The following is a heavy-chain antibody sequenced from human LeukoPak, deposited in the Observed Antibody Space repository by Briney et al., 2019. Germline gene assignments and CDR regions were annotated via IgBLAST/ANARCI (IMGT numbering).Heavy chain of an antibody. Sequence: GGSLRLSCVASGFTFSSNVMIWVRQAPGKGLEWVSSIPASGGSTYYADSMKGRLTISRDNSKNSLYLQMNSLRAEDTAVYYCAKDYSPFIAATGTPYFDYWGQGTLVTVSS. CDR3: AKDYSPFIAATGTPYFDY. D-gene: IGHD6-13*01. CDR2: IPASGGST. J-gene: IGHJ4*02. V-gene: IGHV3-23*01. CDR1: GFTFSSNV.